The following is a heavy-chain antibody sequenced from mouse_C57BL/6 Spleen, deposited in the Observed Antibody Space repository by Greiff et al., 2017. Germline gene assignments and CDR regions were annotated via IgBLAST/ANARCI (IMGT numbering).Heavy chain of an antibody. CDR1: GYSFTGYY. CDR2: INPSTGGT. D-gene: IGHD2-4*01. Sequence: VQLKESGPELVKPGASVKISCKASGYSFTGYYMNWVKQSPEKSLEWIGEINPSTGGTTYNQKFKAKATLTVDKSSSTAYMQLKSLTSEDSAVYYCATGDDYDPYDYAMDYWGQGTSVTVSS. J-gene: IGHJ4*01. V-gene: IGHV1-42*01. CDR3: ATGDDYDPYDYAMDY.